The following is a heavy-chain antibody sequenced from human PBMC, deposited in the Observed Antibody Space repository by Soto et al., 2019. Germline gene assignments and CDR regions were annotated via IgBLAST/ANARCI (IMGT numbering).Heavy chain of an antibody. J-gene: IGHJ4*02. V-gene: IGHV3-13*01. Sequence: EVQLVESGGGLVQPGGSLRLSCAASGFNFSSYDMHWVRQVPGKGLEWVSAIGTGHDTYYPGSVKGRFTLSGENAKNSLYLQMNSLRAGDTAVYYRAREAAGTPFLIDYWGQGTLVAVSS. CDR3: AREAAGTPFLIDY. D-gene: IGHD6-19*01. CDR2: IGTGHDT. CDR1: GFNFSSYD.